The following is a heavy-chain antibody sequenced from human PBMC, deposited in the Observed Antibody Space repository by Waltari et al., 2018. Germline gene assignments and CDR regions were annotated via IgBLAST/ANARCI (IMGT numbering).Heavy chain of an antibody. CDR2: IYYSGRS. V-gene: IGHV4-39*07. CDR3: ARLSPPMWVRGVKGGYYFDY. Sequence: QLQLLELGPGLVKPSETLFLPCTVSGDSVININYSWGWIRQAPGKGLEWIGNIYYSGRSSYNPSLKSRVIISVDTSKNQFSVRLTSVTAADTAVFYCARLSPPMWVRGVKGGYYFDYWGPGTLVTVSS. D-gene: IGHD3-10*01. J-gene: IGHJ4*02. CDR1: GDSVININYS.